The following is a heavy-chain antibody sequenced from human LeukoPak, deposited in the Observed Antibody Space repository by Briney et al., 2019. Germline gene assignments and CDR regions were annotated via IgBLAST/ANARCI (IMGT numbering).Heavy chain of an antibody. Sequence: PSETLSLTCTVSGGSISSYYWSWIRQPPGKGLEWIGYIYTSGSTNYNPSLKSRVTISVDTSKGQFSLDLTSVTAADTAVYYCAGGPAVTTNDYWGQGTLVTVSS. CDR1: GGSISSYY. CDR2: IYTSGST. V-gene: IGHV4-4*09. J-gene: IGHJ4*02. D-gene: IGHD4-17*01. CDR3: AGGPAVTTNDY.